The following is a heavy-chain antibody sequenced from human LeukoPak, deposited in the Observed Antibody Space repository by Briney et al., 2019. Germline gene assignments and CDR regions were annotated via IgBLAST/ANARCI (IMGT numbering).Heavy chain of an antibody. CDR3: AKDHIVATITYLDY. D-gene: IGHD5-12*01. CDR1: GFTFSSYG. J-gene: IGHJ4*02. V-gene: IGHV3-33*06. CDR2: IWYDGSNK. Sequence: PGRSLRLSCAASGFTFSSYGMHWVRQAPGKGLEWVAVIWYDGSNKYYADSVKGRFTISRDNSKNTLYLPMNSLRAEDTAVYYCAKDHIVATITYLDYWGQGTLVTVSS.